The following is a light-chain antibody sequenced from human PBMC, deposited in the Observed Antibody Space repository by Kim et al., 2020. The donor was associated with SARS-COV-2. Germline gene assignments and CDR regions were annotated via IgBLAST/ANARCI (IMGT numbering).Light chain of an antibody. Sequence: ALVGDIVIISCQASQDVSKYLNWYQLKPGKAPKLLIYDASNLYTGVPSRFRGRGSGTRFSFTISSLQPEDIASYYCQQYDGLPPTFGGGTKVDIK. CDR3: QQYDGLPPT. CDR2: DAS. V-gene: IGKV1-33*01. J-gene: IGKJ4*01. CDR1: QDVSKY.